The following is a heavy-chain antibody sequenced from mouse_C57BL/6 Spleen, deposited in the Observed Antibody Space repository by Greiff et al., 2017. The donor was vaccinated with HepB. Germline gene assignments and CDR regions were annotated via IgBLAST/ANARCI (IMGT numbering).Heavy chain of an antibody. V-gene: IGHV3-6*01. J-gene: IGHJ1*03. CDR1: GYSITSGYY. CDR2: ISYDGSN. CDR3: ARGTTAYWYFDV. D-gene: IGHD1-2*01. Sequence: DVKLQESGPGLVKPSQSLSLTCSVTGYSITSGYYWNWIRQFPGNKLEWMGYISYDGSNNYNPSLKNRISITRDTSKNQFFLKLNSVTTEDTATYYCARGTTAYWYFDVWGTGTTVTVSS.